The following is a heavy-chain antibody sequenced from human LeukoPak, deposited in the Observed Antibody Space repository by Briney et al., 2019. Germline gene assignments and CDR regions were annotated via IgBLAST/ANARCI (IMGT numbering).Heavy chain of an antibody. Sequence: PGGSLRLSCAASGFTFSNSWMHWVRQAPGKGLVWVSLIRSDGSTIYADSVKGRFTISRDNAKSTIYLQMNSLRAEDTAVYYCARDYYYSVDYWGQGTLVTVSS. CDR2: IRSDGST. CDR3: ARDYYYSVDY. D-gene: IGHD3-22*01. J-gene: IGHJ4*02. V-gene: IGHV3-74*01. CDR1: GFTFSNSW.